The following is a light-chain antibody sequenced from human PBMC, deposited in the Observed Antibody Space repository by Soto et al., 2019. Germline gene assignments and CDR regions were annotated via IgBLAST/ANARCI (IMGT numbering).Light chain of an antibody. Sequence: QSVLTQPASVSGSPGQSITISCTGTSSDIGSYNRVSWYQQPPGTAPKLMIYEVSNRPSGVSNRFSGSKSGNTASLTISGLQVEDEADYFCNSYTTSSPYVFGTGTKVTV. CDR2: EVS. CDR1: SSDIGSYNR. V-gene: IGLV2-14*01. CDR3: NSYTTSSPYV. J-gene: IGLJ1*01.